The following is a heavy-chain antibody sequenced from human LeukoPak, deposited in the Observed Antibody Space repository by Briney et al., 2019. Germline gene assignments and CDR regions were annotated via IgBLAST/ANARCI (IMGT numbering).Heavy chain of an antibody. V-gene: IGHV3-23*01. Sequence: GGSLRLSCAASGFTFSSYAMSWVRQAPGKGLEWVSAISGSGGRIYYGASVKGRFTISRDNAKNSLYLQMNSLRAEETAVYYCAREQWLYASEDFDYWGQGTLVTVSS. CDR1: GFTFSSYA. D-gene: IGHD6-19*01. CDR3: AREQWLYASEDFDY. CDR2: ISGSGGRI. J-gene: IGHJ4*02.